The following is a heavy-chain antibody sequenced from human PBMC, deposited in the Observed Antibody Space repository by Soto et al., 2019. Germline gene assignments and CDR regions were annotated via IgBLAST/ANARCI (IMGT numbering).Heavy chain of an antibody. CDR1: GFTFTSSA. CDR3: AHGYYDILTGMSSWFDP. Sequence: ASVKVSCKASGFTFTSSAVQWVRQARGQRLEWIGWIVVGSGNTNYAQKFQERVTMTTDTSTSTAYMELRSLRSDDTAVYYCAHGYYDILTGMSSWFDPWGQGTLVTVS. D-gene: IGHD3-9*01. V-gene: IGHV1-58*01. CDR2: IVVGSGNT. J-gene: IGHJ5*02.